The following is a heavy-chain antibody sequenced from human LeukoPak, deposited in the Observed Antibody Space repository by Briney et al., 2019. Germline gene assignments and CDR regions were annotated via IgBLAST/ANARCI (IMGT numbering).Heavy chain of an antibody. J-gene: IGHJ4*02. D-gene: IGHD6-19*01. Sequence: ASVKVSCKASGYTFTSYAMHWVRQAPGQRLEWMGWINAGNGNTKYSQKFQGRVTITRDTSASTAYMELSSLRSEDTAVYYCARDRGSGWFYFDYWGQGTLVTVSS. V-gene: IGHV1-3*01. CDR3: ARDRGSGWFYFDY. CDR2: INAGNGNT. CDR1: GYTFTSYA.